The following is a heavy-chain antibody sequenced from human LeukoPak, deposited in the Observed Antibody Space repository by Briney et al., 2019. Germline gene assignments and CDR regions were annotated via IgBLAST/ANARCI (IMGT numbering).Heavy chain of an antibody. J-gene: IGHJ6*02. CDR1: GFTFSDYY. CDR3: TRHAQTYYYGMDV. CDR2: IHYTGGA. Sequence: GSLRLSCAASGFTFSDYYMIWIRQAPGKGLEWIAQIHYTGGATYNPSLKSRVTISVDTSNNHLSLRLSSVTAADTAVYYCTRHAQTYYYGMDVWGQGTTVTVSS. V-gene: IGHV4-59*08.